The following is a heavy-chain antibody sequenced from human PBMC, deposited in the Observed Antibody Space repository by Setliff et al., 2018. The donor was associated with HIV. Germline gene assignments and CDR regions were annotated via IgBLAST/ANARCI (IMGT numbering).Heavy chain of an antibody. V-gene: IGHV1-69*10. CDR1: GGTFSSYA. J-gene: IGHJ3*02. CDR2: IIPILGIA. CDR3: ASTSSTETLPDAFDI. D-gene: IGHD2-2*01. Sequence: ASVKVSCKASGGTFSSYAISWVRQAPGQGLEWMGGIIPILGIANYAQKFQGRVTITADRSTSTAYMELSSLRSEDTAVYYCASTSSTETLPDAFDIWGQGTMVTVSS.